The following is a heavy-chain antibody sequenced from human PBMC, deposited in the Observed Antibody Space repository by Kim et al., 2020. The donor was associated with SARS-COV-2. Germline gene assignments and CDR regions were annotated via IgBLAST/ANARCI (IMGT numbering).Heavy chain of an antibody. D-gene: IGHD3-10*01. CDR2: ISFDGSNE. CDR1: GFRFNNYA. CDR3: ARSFGSGSIPAASNLGY. J-gene: IGHJ4*02. V-gene: IGHV3-33*05. Sequence: GGSLRLSCAASGFRFNNYAMHWVRQAPGKGLEWVAIISFDGSNEYYADSVKGRFTISRDNSKNTVYLQMNSLRAEDTAVYYCARSFGSGSIPAASNLGYWGQGTVVTVSS.